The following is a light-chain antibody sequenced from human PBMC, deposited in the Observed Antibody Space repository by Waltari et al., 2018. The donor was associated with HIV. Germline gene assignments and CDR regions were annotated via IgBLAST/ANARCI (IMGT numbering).Light chain of an antibody. J-gene: IGLJ1*01. Sequence: QSALTQPASVSGSPGQSITISCTGTSSDVGGYNLVSWYQQHPGKAPQLMIDDVSKRPSGVSNRFSGSKSGNTASLTISGLQAEDEADYYCCSHAGSSIYVFGTGTKVTVL. V-gene: IGLV2-23*02. CDR2: DVS. CDR3: CSHAGSSIYV. CDR1: SSDVGGYNL.